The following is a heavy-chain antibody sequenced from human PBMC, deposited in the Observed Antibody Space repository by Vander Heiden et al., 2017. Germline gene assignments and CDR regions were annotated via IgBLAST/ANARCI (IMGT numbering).Heavy chain of an antibody. CDR1: GFRLSNFD. V-gene: IGHV3-13*01. CDR2: VDTAGGT. D-gene: IGHD7-27*01. Sequence: EVQLVASGGVLGPPGECLRLSRAASGFRLSNFDMPWVRPVSGNGLEWVSAVDTAGGTFYPASVKGRFTISREDATNSLYLQMNSLRAGDTAVYYCARVRWGSYESWGQGTLVTVSS. J-gene: IGHJ5*02. CDR3: ARVRWGSYES.